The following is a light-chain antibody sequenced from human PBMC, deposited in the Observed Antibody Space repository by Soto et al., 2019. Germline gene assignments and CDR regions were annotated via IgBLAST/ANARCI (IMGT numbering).Light chain of an antibody. CDR2: DAS. J-gene: IGKJ1*01. CDR3: QQYNNWPRT. V-gene: IGKV3-15*01. Sequence: IVMTQSPATLSVSPGERATLSCRASQSVNSNLSWYQQKPGQAPRLLIYDASTRATAIPARFSGSGSGTEFTLTISSLQSEDFAVYFCQQYNNWPRTFGKGTKVEIK. CDR1: QSVNSN.